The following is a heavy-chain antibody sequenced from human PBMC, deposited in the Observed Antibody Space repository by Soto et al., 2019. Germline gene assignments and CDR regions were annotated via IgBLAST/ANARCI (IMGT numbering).Heavy chain of an antibody. V-gene: IGHV1-2*04. CDR3: ARAPLGIIVAPDF. D-gene: IGHD3-22*01. J-gene: IGHJ4*02. CDR2: MNPGNSGP. CDR1: GYTFTGYY. Sequence: GASVKVSCKASGYTFTGYYMHWVRQAPGQGLEWMGWMNPGNSGPDYAQKFRGWVTVTTDTSITTTYMELSSLTSDDTAVYYCARAPLGIIVAPDFWGQGTLVTVS.